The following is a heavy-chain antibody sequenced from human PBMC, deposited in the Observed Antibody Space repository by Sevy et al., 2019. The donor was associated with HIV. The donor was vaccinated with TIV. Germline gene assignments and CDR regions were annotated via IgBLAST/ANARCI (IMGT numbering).Heavy chain of an antibody. D-gene: IGHD2-15*01. CDR3: AKDGGHIDIDY. V-gene: IGHV3-30*18. Sequence: GGSLRLPCAASGFTFKYHGMHWVRQAPGKGLEWLSLISIDGSNKYYADSVKGRFTISRDNAKNTVSVQMNSLRPEDTATYYCAKDGGHIDIDYWGQGILVTVSS. CDR2: ISIDGSNK. CDR1: GFTFKYHG. J-gene: IGHJ4*02.